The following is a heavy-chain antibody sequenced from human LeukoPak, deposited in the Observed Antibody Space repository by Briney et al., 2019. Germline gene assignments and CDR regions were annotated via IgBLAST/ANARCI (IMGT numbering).Heavy chain of an antibody. V-gene: IGHV3-23*01. CDR1: GFTFSSYA. Sequence: GGSLRLSCAASGFTFSSYAMSWVRQAPGKGLEWVSAISGSGGSSYYADSVKGRFTISRDNSKNTLYLQMNSLRAEDTAVYYCTTIGLLWFGDAFDYWGQGTLVTVSS. J-gene: IGHJ4*02. CDR2: ISGSGGSS. CDR3: TTIGLLWFGDAFDY. D-gene: IGHD3-10*01.